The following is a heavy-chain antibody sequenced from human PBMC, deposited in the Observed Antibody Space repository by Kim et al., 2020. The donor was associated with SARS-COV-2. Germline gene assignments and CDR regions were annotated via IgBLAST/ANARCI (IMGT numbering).Heavy chain of an antibody. CDR1: GFTFSDYY. J-gene: IGHJ6*02. CDR2: ISSSGSTI. Sequence: GGSLRLSCAASGFTFSDYYMSWIRQAPGKGLEWVSYISSSGSTIYYADSMKGRFTISRDNAKNSLYLQMNSLRAEDTAVYYCARDGTYSGYDYYYYYYGMDVWGQGTTVTVSS. CDR3: ARDGTYSGYDYYYYYYGMDV. D-gene: IGHD5-12*01. V-gene: IGHV3-11*01.